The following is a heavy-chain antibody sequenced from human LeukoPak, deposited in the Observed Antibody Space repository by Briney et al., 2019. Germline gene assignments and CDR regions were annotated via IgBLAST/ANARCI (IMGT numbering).Heavy chain of an antibody. V-gene: IGHV4-59*01. CDR3: ARVPRGGYSYSNWFDP. CDR2: IYYSAST. J-gene: IGHJ5*02. CDR1: GGSISSYY. D-gene: IGHD5-18*01. Sequence: SETLSLTCTVSGGSISSYYWSWIRQPPGKGLEWIGFIYYSASTNYNPSLKSRVTISVDTSKNQFSLKLSSVTAADTAVYYCARVPRGGYSYSNWFDPWGQGTLVTVSS.